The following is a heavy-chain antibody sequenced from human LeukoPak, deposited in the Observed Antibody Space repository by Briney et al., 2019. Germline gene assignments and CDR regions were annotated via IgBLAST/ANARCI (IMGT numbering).Heavy chain of an antibody. CDR1: GFTFRNYG. D-gene: IGHD2-2*02. J-gene: IGHJ4*02. V-gene: IGHV3-33*01. CDR3: ARAPYTTGRSFYFDS. Sequence: PGGSLRLSCAASGFTFRNYGMRWVRQAPGKGLEWVANIWYDGSKNYYAGSVKGRFTISRDNFNNMLYLQMNSLRAEDTALYYCARAPYTTGRSFYFDSWGQGTLVTVSS. CDR2: IWYDGSKN.